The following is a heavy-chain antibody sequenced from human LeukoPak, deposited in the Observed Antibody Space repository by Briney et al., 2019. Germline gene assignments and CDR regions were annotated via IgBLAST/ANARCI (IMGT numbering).Heavy chain of an antibody. CDR1: GYSLTSYW. Sequence: GESLKISCKGSGYSLTSYWIGWVRQMPGKGLEWMGIIYPGDSDTRYSPSFQGQVTISADKSISTAYLQWSSLKASDTAMYYCARQLWLRGDWFDPWGQGTLVTVSS. D-gene: IGHD5-18*01. V-gene: IGHV5-51*01. CDR3: ARQLWLRGDWFDP. J-gene: IGHJ5*02. CDR2: IYPGDSDT.